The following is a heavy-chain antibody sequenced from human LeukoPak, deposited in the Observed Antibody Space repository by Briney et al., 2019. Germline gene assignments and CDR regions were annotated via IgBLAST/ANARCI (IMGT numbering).Heavy chain of an antibody. CDR1: GFTFSSYA. D-gene: IGHD1-26*01. J-gene: IGHJ4*02. Sequence: GGSLRLSCAASGFTFSSYAMSWVRRAPGKGLEWVSAISDSGASTYYADSVKGRFTISRDNSKNTLYLQMNSLRAEDTAVYYCAKGPYSGRYTKFYYWGQGTLVTVSS. CDR2: ISDSGAST. V-gene: IGHV3-23*01. CDR3: AKGPYSGRYTKFYY.